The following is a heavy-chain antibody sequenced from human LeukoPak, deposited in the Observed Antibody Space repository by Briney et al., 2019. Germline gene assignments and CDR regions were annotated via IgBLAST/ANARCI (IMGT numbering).Heavy chain of an antibody. J-gene: IGHJ4*02. V-gene: IGHV4-39*01. CDR3: ATSLMGVTYYFDY. D-gene: IGHD3-16*02. CDR1: GGSISSTNYY. Sequence: PSETLSLTCTVSGGSISSTNYYWAWIRQPPGKGLEWIGSIYYSGTAYYNPSLKSRVTLFIDTSKNQFSLKLTSVTAADTAVYCCATSLMGVTYYFDYWGQGTLVSVSS. CDR2: IYYSGTA.